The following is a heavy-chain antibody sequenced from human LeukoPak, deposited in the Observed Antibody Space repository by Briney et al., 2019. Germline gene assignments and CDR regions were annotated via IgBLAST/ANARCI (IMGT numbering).Heavy chain of an antibody. Sequence: GGPLSLSSAASGFTVSSTYMSCVRPAPGKLQEGVANRKQDGSKKYYVDSVKGRFTISRDNAKNSLYQQMNSLRAEDTAVYYCARESXGSAMXXXXPFDYW. CDR3: ARESXGSAMXXXXPFDY. CDR2: RKQDGSKK. J-gene: IGHJ4*01. CDR1: GFTVSSTY. D-gene: IGHD3-16*01. V-gene: IGHV3-7*01.